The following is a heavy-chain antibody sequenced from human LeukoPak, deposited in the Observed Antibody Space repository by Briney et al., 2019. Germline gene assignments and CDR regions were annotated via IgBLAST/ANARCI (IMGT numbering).Heavy chain of an antibody. D-gene: IGHD6-19*01. Sequence: GGSLRLSCAASGFTFSTYGMHWVRQAPGKGLEWVAVISYDGSNEYYADSVKGRFTISRDNSKNTLYLQMNSLRAEDTAVYFCARDWQTRSGWSNYWGQGTLVTVSS. CDR3: ARDWQTRSGWSNY. CDR1: GFTFSTYG. CDR2: ISYDGSNE. J-gene: IGHJ4*02. V-gene: IGHV3-30*03.